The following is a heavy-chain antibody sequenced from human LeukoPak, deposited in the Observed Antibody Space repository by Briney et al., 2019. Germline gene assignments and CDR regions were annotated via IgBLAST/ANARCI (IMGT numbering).Heavy chain of an antibody. V-gene: IGHV1-46*01. CDR2: INPSGGST. D-gene: IGHD3-22*01. J-gene: IGHJ6*02. CDR3: ARVYHERRDSSGRMDV. Sequence: GASVKVSCKASGYTFTSYYMHWVRQAPGQGLEWMGIINPSGGSTSYAQKFQGRVTMTRDTPTSTVYMELSSLRSEDTAVYYCARVYHERRDSSGRMDVWGQGTTVTVSS. CDR1: GYTFTSYY.